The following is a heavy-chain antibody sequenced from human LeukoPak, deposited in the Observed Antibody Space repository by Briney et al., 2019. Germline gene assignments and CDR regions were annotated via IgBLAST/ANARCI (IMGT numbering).Heavy chain of an antibody. Sequence: SVKVSCKASGGTFSSYAISWVRQAPEQGLEWMGGIIPIFGTANYAQKFQGRVTITTDESTSTAYMELSSLRSEDTAVYYCAREATGYSSSWYIHWGQGTLVTVSS. V-gene: IGHV1-69*05. CDR1: GGTFSSYA. J-gene: IGHJ4*02. D-gene: IGHD6-13*01. CDR2: IIPIFGTA. CDR3: AREATGYSSSWYIH.